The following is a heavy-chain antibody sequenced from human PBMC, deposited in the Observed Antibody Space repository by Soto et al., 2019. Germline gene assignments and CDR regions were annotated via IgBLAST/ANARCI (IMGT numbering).Heavy chain of an antibody. CDR2: IYYSGST. V-gene: IGHV4-59*12. D-gene: IGHD1-26*01. CDR3: ARVREGQLDS. Sequence: SSETLSLTCSVSGDSISNYYWSWIRQPPGKGLEWIGYIYYSGSTKYNPSLKSRVTMSVDTSKNQFSLKLSSVTAADTAVYYCARVREGQLDSWGQGTLVTVSS. CDR1: GDSISNYY. J-gene: IGHJ5*01.